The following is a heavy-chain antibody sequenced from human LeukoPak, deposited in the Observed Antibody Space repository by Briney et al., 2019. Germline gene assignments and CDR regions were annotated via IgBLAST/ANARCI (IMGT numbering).Heavy chain of an antibody. CDR1: GFTFSSYA. CDR2: ITGGGDTT. J-gene: IGHJ4*02. Sequence: PGGSLRLSCAASGFTFSSYAMAWVRQAPGKGLEWVSAITGGGDTTYYADSVKGRFTISRDNSKNTLYLQMNNLRAEDTAIYYCAKAANYGILTGYYLDYWGQGTLVTVSS. V-gene: IGHV3-23*01. CDR3: AKAANYGILTGYYLDY. D-gene: IGHD3-9*01.